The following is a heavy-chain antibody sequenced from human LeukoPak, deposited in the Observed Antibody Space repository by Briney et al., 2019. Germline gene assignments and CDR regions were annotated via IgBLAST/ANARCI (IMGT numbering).Heavy chain of an antibody. CDR1: GFTFSTSS. V-gene: IGHV3-21*05. Sequence: PGGSLRLSCVASGFTFSTSSMNWVRQAPGKGLEWVSYITSSGSNIQYADSVKGRFTISRDNAKNTLYLQMNSLRDDDTALYYCARASAAGLLHDYWGQGTLVTVSS. J-gene: IGHJ4*02. D-gene: IGHD6-13*01. CDR3: ARASAAGLLHDY. CDR2: ITSSGSNI.